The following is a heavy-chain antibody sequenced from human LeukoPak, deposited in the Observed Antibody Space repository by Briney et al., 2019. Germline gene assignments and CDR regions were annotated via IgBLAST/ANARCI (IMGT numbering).Heavy chain of an antibody. Sequence: GASVKVSCKASGYTFTSYYMHWVRQAPGQGLEWMGIINPSGGSTSYAQKFQGRVTMTRDMSTSTVYMELSSLRSEDTAVYYCARDFSGIAATYWFDPWGQGTLVTVSS. CDR1: GYTFTSYY. J-gene: IGHJ5*02. CDR3: ARDFSGIAATYWFDP. D-gene: IGHD2-15*01. V-gene: IGHV1-46*01. CDR2: INPSGGST.